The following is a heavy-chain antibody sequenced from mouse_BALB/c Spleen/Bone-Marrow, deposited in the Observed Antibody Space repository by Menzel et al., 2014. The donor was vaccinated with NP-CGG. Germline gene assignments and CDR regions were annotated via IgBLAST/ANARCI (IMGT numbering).Heavy chain of an antibody. V-gene: IGHV3-8*02. CDR2: LSYSGST. Sequence: EVNLVESGPSLVKPSQTLSFTWSVTGDSITSGYWNWFRKFPGNILEYMGYLSYSGSTYYNPSLKSRISITRDTSKNQYYLQLKSVTTEDTATYYCARFGYDYALDYWGQGTSVTVSS. CDR1: GDSITSGY. CDR3: ARFGYDYALDY. D-gene: IGHD2-2*01. J-gene: IGHJ4*01.